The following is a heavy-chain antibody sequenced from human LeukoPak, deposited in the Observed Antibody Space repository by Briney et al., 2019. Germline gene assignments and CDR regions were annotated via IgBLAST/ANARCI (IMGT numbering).Heavy chain of an antibody. Sequence: RASVKVSCKASGYTFTGYYMHWVRQAPGQGLEWMGWINPNSGGTNYAQKFQGRVTMTRDTSISTAYMELSRLRSDDTAVYYCARGGYLAVYPEDYWGQGTLVTVSS. CDR3: ARGGYLAVYPEDY. D-gene: IGHD2-2*02. V-gene: IGHV1-2*02. J-gene: IGHJ4*02. CDR2: INPNSGGT. CDR1: GYTFTGYY.